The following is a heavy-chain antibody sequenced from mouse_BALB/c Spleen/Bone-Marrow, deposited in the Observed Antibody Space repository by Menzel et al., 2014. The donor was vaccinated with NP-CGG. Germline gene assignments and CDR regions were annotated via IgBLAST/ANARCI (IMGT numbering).Heavy chain of an antibody. CDR2: IRNKANGYTT. D-gene: IGHD2-4*01. CDR3: ASAFTIINAMDY. Sequence: DVMLVESGGGLVQPGGSLRLSCATSGFTFTDYYMSWVRQPPGKALEWLVFIRNKANGYTTEYSASVKGRFTISRDNSQSILYLQMNTLRAEDGAGCYCASAFTIINAMDYWGQGTSVTVSS. V-gene: IGHV7-3*02. J-gene: IGHJ4*01. CDR1: GFTFTDYY.